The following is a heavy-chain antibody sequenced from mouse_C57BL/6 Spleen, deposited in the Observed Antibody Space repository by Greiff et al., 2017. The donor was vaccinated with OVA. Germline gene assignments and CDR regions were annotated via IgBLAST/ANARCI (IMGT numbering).Heavy chain of an antibody. Sequence: VQLQQPGAELVRPGSSVKLSCKASGYTFTSYWMHWVKQRPIQGLEWIGNIDPSDSETHYNQKFKDKATLTVDKSSSTAYMQLSSLTSEDSAVYDCARITTVVATGGYFDVWGTGTTVTVSS. D-gene: IGHD1-1*01. J-gene: IGHJ1*03. CDR2: IDPSDSET. CDR3: ARITTVVATGGYFDV. CDR1: GYTFTSYW. V-gene: IGHV1-52*01.